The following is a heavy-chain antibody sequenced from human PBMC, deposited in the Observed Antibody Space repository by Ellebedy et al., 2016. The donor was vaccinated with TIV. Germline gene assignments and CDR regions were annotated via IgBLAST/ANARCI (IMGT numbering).Heavy chain of an antibody. V-gene: IGHV1-3*01. CDR1: GYTFTSYA. J-gene: IGHJ4*02. CDR2: INAGNGNT. D-gene: IGHD3-22*01. Sequence: ASVKVSCKASGYTFTSYAMHWVRQAPGQRLEWMGWINAGNGNTKYSQKFQGRVTITRDTSASTAYMELSSLRSEDTAVYYCAREWEEYYYDSSGTFDYWGQGTLVTVSS. CDR3: AREWEEYYYDSSGTFDY.